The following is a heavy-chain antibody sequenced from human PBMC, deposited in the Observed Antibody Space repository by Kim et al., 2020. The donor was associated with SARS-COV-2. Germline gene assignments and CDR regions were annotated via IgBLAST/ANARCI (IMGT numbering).Heavy chain of an antibody. D-gene: IGHD1-1*01. J-gene: IGHJ4*02. CDR2: T. Sequence: TNYNPSLKSRVTISVDTSKNQFSLKLSSVTAADTAVYYCAMDPPGREGRYWGQGTLVTVSS. CDR3: AMDPPGREGRY. V-gene: IGHV4-34*01.